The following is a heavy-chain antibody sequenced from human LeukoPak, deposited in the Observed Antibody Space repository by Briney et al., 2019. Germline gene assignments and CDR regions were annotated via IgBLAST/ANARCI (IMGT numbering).Heavy chain of an antibody. CDR3: AKEWQWLVRGEAFDI. CDR1: GFTFTINW. D-gene: IGHD6-19*01. Sequence: PGGSLRLSCAADGFTFTINWMSWVSQAPGKVLEWVSAISGSGGSTYYADSVKGRFTISRDKSKNTLYLQMNSLRAEDTAVYYCAKEWQWLVRGEAFDIWGQGTMVTVSS. V-gene: IGHV3-23*01. CDR2: ISGSGGST. J-gene: IGHJ3*02.